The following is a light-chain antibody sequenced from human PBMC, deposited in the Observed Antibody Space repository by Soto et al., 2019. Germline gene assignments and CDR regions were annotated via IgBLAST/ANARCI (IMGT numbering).Light chain of an antibody. V-gene: IGKV3-20*01. Sequence: ENVLTQSPGTLSLSPGERTTLSCRASQSVSSSYLAWYQQKPGQAPRLLIYGASNRATGIPDRFSGSGSGTDFTLTISRLEPEDFAVYYCQQYGSSPRTFGQGTKV. CDR3: QQYGSSPRT. CDR1: QSVSSSY. J-gene: IGKJ1*01. CDR2: GAS.